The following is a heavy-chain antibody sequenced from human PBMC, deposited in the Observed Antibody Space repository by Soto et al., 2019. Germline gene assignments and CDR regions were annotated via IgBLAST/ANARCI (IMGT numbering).Heavy chain of an antibody. CDR3: ARASSGWYPN. Sequence: QVQLVQSGAEVKKPGASVKVSCKASGYTFTSYYMHWVRQAPGQGLEWMGIINPSGGSTSYAQNFQGRVTMSRDTSTSALYMELSSLSSEGTGGYYCARASSGWYPNWGQGTLVTVSS. CDR1: GYTFTSYY. V-gene: IGHV1-46*01. J-gene: IGHJ4*02. D-gene: IGHD6-19*01. CDR2: INPSGGST.